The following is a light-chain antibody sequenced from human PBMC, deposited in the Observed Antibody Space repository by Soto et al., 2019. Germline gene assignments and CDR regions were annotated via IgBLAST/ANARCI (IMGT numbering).Light chain of an antibody. V-gene: IGLV1-44*01. CDR3: AAWDDSVNGYV. CDR1: SSNIGSNT. J-gene: IGLJ1*01. Sequence: QSVLTQPPSASGTPGQRVTISCSGSSSNIGSNTVNWYHQLPGTAPKLLIYNNYQRSSGVPDRFSGSKSGTSASLAISGLQSEDEADYYCAAWDDSVNGYVFGTGDQG. CDR2: NNY.